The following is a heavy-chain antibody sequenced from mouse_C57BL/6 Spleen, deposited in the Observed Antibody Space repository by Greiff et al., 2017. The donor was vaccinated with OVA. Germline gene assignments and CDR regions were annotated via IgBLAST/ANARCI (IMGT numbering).Heavy chain of an antibody. V-gene: IGHV1-53*01. D-gene: IGHD1-1*01. CDR1: GYTFTSYW. CDR2: INPSNGGT. CDR3: ARDTVVAHFDY. Sequence: QVQLQQPGTELVKPGASVKLSCKASGYTFTSYWMHWVKQRPGQGLEWIGNINPSNGGTNYNEKFKSKATLTVANSSSTASLQLSSLSSEDSSVYYWARDTVVAHFDYWGQGTTLTVSS. J-gene: IGHJ2*01.